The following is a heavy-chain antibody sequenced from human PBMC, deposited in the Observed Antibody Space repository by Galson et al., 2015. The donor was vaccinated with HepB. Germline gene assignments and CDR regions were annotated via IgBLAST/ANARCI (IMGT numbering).Heavy chain of an antibody. D-gene: IGHD2-8*02. V-gene: IGHV3-11*06. Sequence: SLRLSCAASGFTFSNYYMSWIRQAPGKGLEWISYISSSSTYTNYADSVKGRFTISRDNAKNSLHLQINSLRAEDTAVYYCARGQDSQSLYGPVLVPVDYWGQGTLVTVSS. CDR3: ARGQDSQSLYGPVLVPVDY. J-gene: IGHJ4*02. CDR2: ISSSSTYT. CDR1: GFTFSNYY.